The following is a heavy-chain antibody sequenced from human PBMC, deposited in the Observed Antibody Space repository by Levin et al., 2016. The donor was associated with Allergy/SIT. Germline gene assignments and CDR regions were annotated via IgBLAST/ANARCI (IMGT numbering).Heavy chain of an antibody. Sequence: VRQAPGKGLEWVANIKQDGSEKYYVDSVKGRFTISRDNAKNSLYLQMNSLRAEDTAVYYCARDSWGDTATDIWGQGTMVTVSS. CDR3: ARDSWGDTATDI. CDR2: IKQDGSEK. J-gene: IGHJ3*02. V-gene: IGHV3-7*04. D-gene: IGHD5-18*01.